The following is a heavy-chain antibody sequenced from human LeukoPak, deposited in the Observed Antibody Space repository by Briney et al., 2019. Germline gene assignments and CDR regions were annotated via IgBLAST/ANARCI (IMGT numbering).Heavy chain of an antibody. Sequence: SQTLSLTCTVSGGSFSVYLWSWIRQPPGKGLEWIGEINYSGEKTNYNPSLKSPVIMSVDPSTNQFSLKTTSVTAADTAVYFCTRSGLTGMREYPRADYYYYGMDVWGQGTAVTVSS. D-gene: IGHD2-2*02. J-gene: IGHJ6*01. CDR3: TRSGLTGMREYPRADYYYYGMDV. V-gene: IGHV4-34*01. CDR1: GGSFSVYL. CDR2: INYSGEKT.